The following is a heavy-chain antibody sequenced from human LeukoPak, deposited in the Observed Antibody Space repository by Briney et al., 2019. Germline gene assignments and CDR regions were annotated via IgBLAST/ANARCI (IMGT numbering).Heavy chain of an antibody. CDR1: RYTPSVLS. Sequence: ASPKVSRKLSRYTPSVLSMHSVPHTPGKRVEWMGGFYPENGETIYAQKFQGRVTMTEYTSTDTAYMELSSLRSEDTAVYYCATSSDIVAPRYYYYYGMDVWGQGTTVTVSS. V-gene: IGHV1-24*01. CDR3: ATSSDIVAPRYYYYYGMDV. D-gene: IGHD5-12*01. CDR2: FYPENGET. J-gene: IGHJ6*02.